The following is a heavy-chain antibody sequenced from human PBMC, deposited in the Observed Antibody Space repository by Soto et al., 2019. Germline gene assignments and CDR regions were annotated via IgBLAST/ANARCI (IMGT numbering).Heavy chain of an antibody. D-gene: IGHD6-13*01. CDR3: ATDPWGQQLDNWFDP. CDR2: FDPEDGET. Sequence: ASVKVSCKVSGYTLTELSMHWVRQAPGKGLEWMGGFDPEDGETIYAQKFQGRVTMTEDTSTDTAYMELSSLGSEDTAVYYCATDPWGQQLDNWFDPWGQGTLVTVSS. J-gene: IGHJ5*02. CDR1: GYTLTELS. V-gene: IGHV1-24*01.